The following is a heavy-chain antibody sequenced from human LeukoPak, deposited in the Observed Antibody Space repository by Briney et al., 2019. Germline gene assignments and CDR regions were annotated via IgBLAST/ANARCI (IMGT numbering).Heavy chain of an antibody. D-gene: IGHD6-19*01. J-gene: IGHJ4*02. V-gene: IGHV4-59*12. Sequence: PSETLSLTCAVSGGSISSYYWSWVRQPPGKGLEWIGYIYYSGSTKYNPSLKSRVTISVDTSKNQLSLKLSSMTAADTAVYYCEGDQYSSGCRVDYWRQGTRVSVSS. CDR1: GGSISSYY. CDR3: EGDQYSSGCRVDY. CDR2: IYYSGST.